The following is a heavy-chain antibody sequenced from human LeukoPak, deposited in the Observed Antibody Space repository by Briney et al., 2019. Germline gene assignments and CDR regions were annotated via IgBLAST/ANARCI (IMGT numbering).Heavy chain of an antibody. D-gene: IGHD3-22*01. CDR2: MNTNGSST. CDR1: ALPFSIYW. CDR3: ARVIYYYRNLPDY. Sequence: GGSLTLFCAPSALPFSIYWMHWVRHAPGEGVVWVSRMNTNGSSTSYADSVKGRFTISRDNAKNTLYLQMNSLRAEDTAVYYCARVIYYYRNLPDYWGQGTLVTVSS. J-gene: IGHJ4*02. V-gene: IGHV3-74*01.